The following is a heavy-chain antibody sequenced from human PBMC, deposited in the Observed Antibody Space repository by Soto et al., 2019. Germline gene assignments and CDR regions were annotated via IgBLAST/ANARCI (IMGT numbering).Heavy chain of an antibody. Sequence: PSETLSLTCTVSGGSISSYYWSWIRRPPGKGLEWIGYIYYSGSTNYNPSLKSRVTISVDTSKNRSSLKLSSVTAADTAVYYCAREGRHGMDVWGQGTTVTVSS. CDR2: IYYSGST. CDR1: GGSISSYY. V-gene: IGHV4-59*01. CDR3: AREGRHGMDV. J-gene: IGHJ6*02.